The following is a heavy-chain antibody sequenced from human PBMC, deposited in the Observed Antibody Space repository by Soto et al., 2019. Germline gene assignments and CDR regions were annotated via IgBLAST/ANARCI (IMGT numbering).Heavy chain of an antibody. J-gene: IGHJ4*02. CDR2: FDPEDGET. CDR3: ATDLAVAVAFDY. D-gene: IGHD6-19*01. Sequence: ASVKVSCKVSGYTLTELSMHWVRQAPGKGLEWMGGFDPEDGETIYAQKFQGRVTMTEDTSTDTAYMELSSLRSEDTAVYYCATDLAVAVAFDYWGQGTLVTVSS. V-gene: IGHV1-24*01. CDR1: GYTLTELS.